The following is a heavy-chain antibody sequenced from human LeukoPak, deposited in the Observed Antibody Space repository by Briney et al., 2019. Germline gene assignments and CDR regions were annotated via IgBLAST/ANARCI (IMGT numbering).Heavy chain of an antibody. CDR1: GFSFSSYG. CDR2: ISYDGSDK. V-gene: IGHV3-30*18. Sequence: GRSLRLSCAASGFSFSSYGMHWVRQAPGKGLEWVAVISYDGSDKYYADSVKGRFTISRDNSKKTLSLQMNSLRPEDTAVYYCAKSTAYSITMIVVIKPMDVWGQGTTVTVSS. D-gene: IGHD3-22*01. CDR3: AKSTAYSITMIVVIKPMDV. J-gene: IGHJ6*02.